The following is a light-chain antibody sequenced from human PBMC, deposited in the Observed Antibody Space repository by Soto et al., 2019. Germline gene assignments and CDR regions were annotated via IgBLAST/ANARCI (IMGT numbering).Light chain of an antibody. CDR1: QSISSW. J-gene: IGKJ5*01. V-gene: IGKV1-5*03. Sequence: DIQMTQSPSTLSASVGDRVTITCRASQSISSWLAWYQQKPGKAPKLLIYKASSLESGDPSRFSGSGSGTEFTLTISSLQPDDFATYYCQQYNSYSLFGQGTRLEIK. CDR3: QQYNSYSL. CDR2: KAS.